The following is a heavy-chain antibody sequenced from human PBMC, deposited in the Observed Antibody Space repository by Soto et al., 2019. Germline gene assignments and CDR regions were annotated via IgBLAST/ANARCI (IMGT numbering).Heavy chain of an antibody. D-gene: IGHD3-10*01. CDR3: ARALLGFGEETYWFNP. CDR2: IYYSGST. Sequence: ASETLSLTCTVSGGSISSYYWSWIRQPPGKGLEWIGYIYYSGSTNYNPSLKSRVTISVDTSKNQFSLKLSSVTAEDTAVYYWARALLGFGEETYWFNPWAQGTRVTFS. V-gene: IGHV4-59*08. J-gene: IGHJ5*02. CDR1: GGSISSYY.